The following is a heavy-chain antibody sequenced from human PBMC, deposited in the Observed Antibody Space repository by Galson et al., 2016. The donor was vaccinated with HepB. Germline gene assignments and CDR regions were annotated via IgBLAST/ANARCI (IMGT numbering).Heavy chain of an antibody. V-gene: IGHV3-7*05. Sequence: SLRLSCAASGFTFSGSAMHWVRQAPGKGLEWVANIKQDGSEEYYVDSVKGRFTISRDNAKNSLYLQMNSLRAEDTAVYYCARRRGSGSHDYWGQGTLVTVSS. D-gene: IGHD3-10*01. J-gene: IGHJ4*02. CDR2: IKQDGSEE. CDR1: GFTFSGSA. CDR3: ARRRGSGSHDY.